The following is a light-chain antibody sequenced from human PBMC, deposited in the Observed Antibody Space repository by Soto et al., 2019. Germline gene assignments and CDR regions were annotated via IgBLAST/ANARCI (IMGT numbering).Light chain of an antibody. CDR2: EVS. J-gene: IGLJ1*01. CDR3: NSYTSSNTYV. Sequence: QSALAQPASVSGSPGQAITISCSGSSSDVGAHNFVSWYQHHPGKAPKLMIYEVSNRPSGVSNRFSGSKSGNTASLTISGLQAEDEADYYCNSYTSSNTYVFGGGPRSPS. CDR1: SSDVGAHNF. V-gene: IGLV2-14*01.